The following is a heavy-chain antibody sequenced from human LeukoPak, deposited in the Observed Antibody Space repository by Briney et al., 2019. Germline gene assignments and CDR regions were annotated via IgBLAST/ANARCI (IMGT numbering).Heavy chain of an antibody. CDR2: MYYSGST. CDR3: ARPYYYDSRIDP. D-gene: IGHD3-22*01. CDR1: GGSISSGDYY. J-gene: IGHJ5*02. Sequence: PLETLSLTCTVSGGSISSGDYYWSWIRQPPGKGLEWIAYMYYSGSTYYNPSLKSRVTMSADTSKNQLSLKLSSVTAADTAVYYCARPYYYDSRIDPWGRGILVTVSS. V-gene: IGHV4-30-4*01.